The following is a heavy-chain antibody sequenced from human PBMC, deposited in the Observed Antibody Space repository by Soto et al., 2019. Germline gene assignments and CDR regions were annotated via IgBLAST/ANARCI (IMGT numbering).Heavy chain of an antibody. J-gene: IGHJ4*02. CDR3: ATEPGGWGTFDY. Sequence: GGSLRLSCAASGFTFSSYSMNWVRQAPGKGLEWVSSISSSSSYIYYADSVKGRFTISRDNAKNSLYLQMNSLRAEDTAVYYCATEPGGWGTFDYWGQGTLVTVSS. CDR1: GFTFSSYS. V-gene: IGHV3-21*01. D-gene: IGHD3-16*01. CDR2: ISSSSSYI.